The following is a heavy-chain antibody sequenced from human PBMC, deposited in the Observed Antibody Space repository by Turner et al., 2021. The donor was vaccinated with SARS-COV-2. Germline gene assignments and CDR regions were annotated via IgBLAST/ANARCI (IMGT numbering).Heavy chain of an antibody. CDR3: ARDLNYYGMDV. J-gene: IGHJ6*02. D-gene: IGHD3-9*01. CDR1: GITVSSNY. Sequence: EVQLVESGGGLVQPGGSLRLSCAGSGITVSSNYMTWVRQAPGKGLEWVSVIYSGGSTYYADSVKGRFTISRHNSKNTLYLQMNSLRAEDTAVYYCARDLNYYGMDVWGQGTTVTVSS. V-gene: IGHV3-53*04. CDR2: IYSGGST.